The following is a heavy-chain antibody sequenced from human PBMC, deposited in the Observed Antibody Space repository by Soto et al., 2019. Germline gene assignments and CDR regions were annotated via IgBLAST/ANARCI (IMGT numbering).Heavy chain of an antibody. CDR3: ARETEYYDSSGYYNLAFDI. Sequence: ASVKVSCKASGYTFTSYGISWVRQAPGQGLEWMGWISAYNGNTNYAQKLQGGVTMTTDTSTSTAYMELRSLRSDDTAVYYCARETEYYDSSGYYNLAFDIWGQGTMVTVSS. V-gene: IGHV1-18*01. CDR2: ISAYNGNT. D-gene: IGHD3-22*01. J-gene: IGHJ3*02. CDR1: GYTFTSYG.